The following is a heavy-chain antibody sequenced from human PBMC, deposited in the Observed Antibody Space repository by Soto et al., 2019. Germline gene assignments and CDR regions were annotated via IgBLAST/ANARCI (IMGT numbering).Heavy chain of an antibody. CDR1: GYTFTGYY. Sequence: ASVKVSCKASGYTFTGYYMHWVRQAPGQGLEWMGWINPNSGGTNYAQKFQGWVTMTRDTSISTAYMELSRLRSDDTAVYYCARAKRKQWLVPAGSDYYYGMDVWGQGTTVTVSS. CDR3: ARAKRKQWLVPAGSDYYYGMDV. J-gene: IGHJ6*02. D-gene: IGHD6-19*01. V-gene: IGHV1-2*04. CDR2: INPNSGGT.